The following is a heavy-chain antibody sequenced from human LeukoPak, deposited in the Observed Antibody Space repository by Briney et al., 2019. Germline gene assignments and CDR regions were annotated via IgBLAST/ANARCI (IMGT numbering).Heavy chain of an antibody. D-gene: IGHD1-26*01. CDR2: IWYDGSNK. Sequence: PGGSLRLSCAASGFTFSSYGMHWVRQAPGKGLEWVAVIWYDGSNKYYADSVKGRFTISRDNSKNTLYLQMNSLRAEDTAVYYCARDLGGEWDLNYFDYWGQGTLVTVSS. CDR3: ARDLGGEWDLNYFDY. CDR1: GFTFSSYG. J-gene: IGHJ4*02. V-gene: IGHV3-33*01.